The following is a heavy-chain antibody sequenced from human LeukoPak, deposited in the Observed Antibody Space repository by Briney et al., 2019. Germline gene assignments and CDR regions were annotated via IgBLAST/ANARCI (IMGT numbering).Heavy chain of an antibody. CDR2: IKQDGSEK. D-gene: IGHD3-22*01. Sequence: PGGSLRLSCAASGFTSSSYWMSWVRQAPGKGLERVANIKQDGSEKYYVDSVKGRFTISRDNAKNSLYLQMNSLRAEDTAVYYCARESVIDYYDSSGYEYFDYWGQGTLVTVSS. CDR3: ARESVIDYYDSSGYEYFDY. V-gene: IGHV3-7*01. CDR1: GFTSSSYW. J-gene: IGHJ4*02.